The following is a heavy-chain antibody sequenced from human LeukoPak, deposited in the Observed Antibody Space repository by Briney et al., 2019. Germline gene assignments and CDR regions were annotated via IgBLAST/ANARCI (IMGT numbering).Heavy chain of an antibody. CDR2: ISSSSSYI. J-gene: IGHJ6*02. V-gene: IGHV3-21*01. CDR1: GFTFSSYS. Sequence: GGSLRLSCAASGFTFSSYSMNWVRQAPGKGLERVSSISSSSSYIYYADSVKGRFTISRDNAKNSLYLQMNSLRAEDTAVYYCARGATVTTYYYGMDVWGQGTTVTVSS. CDR3: ARGATVTTYYYGMDV. D-gene: IGHD4-17*01.